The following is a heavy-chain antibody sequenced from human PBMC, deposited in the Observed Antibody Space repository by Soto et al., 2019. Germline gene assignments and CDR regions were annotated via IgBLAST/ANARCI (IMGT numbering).Heavy chain of an antibody. V-gene: IGHV3-15*01. Sequence: EVQLVESGGGLVKPGGSLRLSCAASGFIFSNAWMNWVRQAPGKGPEWVGRVKSKTDGGTIDYAAPVKGRFIISRDDSKNTLYLQMNSLKTEDSAVYHCTASFDFWGQGTLVTVSS. CDR3: TASFDF. CDR1: GFIFSNAW. CDR2: VKSKTDGGTI. J-gene: IGHJ4*02.